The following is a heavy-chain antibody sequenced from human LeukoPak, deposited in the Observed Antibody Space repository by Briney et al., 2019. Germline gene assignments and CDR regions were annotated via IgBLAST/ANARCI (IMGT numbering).Heavy chain of an antibody. V-gene: IGHV3-21*01. CDR1: GFTFSSYS. CDR3: ARDRRIAVAGIDY. D-gene: IGHD6-19*01. CDR2: ISSSSSYI. J-gene: IGHJ4*02. Sequence: GGSLRLSCAASGFTFSSYSINWVRQAPGKGLEWVSSISSSSSYIYYADSVKGRFTISRDNAKNSLYLQMNSLRAEDTAVYYCARDRRIAVAGIDYWGQGTLVTVSS.